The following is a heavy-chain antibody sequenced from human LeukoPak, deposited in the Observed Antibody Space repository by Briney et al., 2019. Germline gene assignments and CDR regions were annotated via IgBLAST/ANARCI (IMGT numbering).Heavy chain of an antibody. Sequence: PGGSLRLSCAASGFTFSSYGMHWVRQAPGKGLEWVAVISYDGSNKYYADSVKGRFTISRDNSKNTLYLQMNSLRAEDTAVYYCARHEWLVPDNWFDPWGQGTLVTVSS. CDR1: GFTFSSYG. J-gene: IGHJ5*02. V-gene: IGHV3-30*03. D-gene: IGHD6-19*01. CDR2: ISYDGSNK. CDR3: ARHEWLVPDNWFDP.